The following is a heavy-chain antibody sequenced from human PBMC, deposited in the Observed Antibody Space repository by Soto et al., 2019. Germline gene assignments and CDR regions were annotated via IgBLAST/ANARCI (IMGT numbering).Heavy chain of an antibody. CDR2: ISGPGGRT. CDR3: AKVESYDFWGGYDYYDYSHYGMDV. J-gene: IGHJ6*02. D-gene: IGHD3-3*01. Sequence: GSLRLSCAASEFTFNNYAMTWVRQTPGKGLEWVAGISGPGGRTYYADSVEGRFTISRDNSKNTLFLQMNGLRGEDTAVYYCAKVESYDFWGGYDYYDYSHYGMDVWGQGTTVTVSS. V-gene: IGHV3-23*01. CDR1: EFTFNNYA.